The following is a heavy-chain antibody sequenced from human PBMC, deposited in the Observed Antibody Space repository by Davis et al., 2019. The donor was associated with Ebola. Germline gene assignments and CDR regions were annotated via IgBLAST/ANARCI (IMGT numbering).Heavy chain of an antibody. CDR3: AIPCSRTSHCFDY. D-gene: IGHD2-2*01. Sequence: GESLKISCKGSGFSFTSYWIGWVRQMPGKGLEWMGIISPGDSDIRYSPSFQGQVTISADKSISTAYLQWSSLKASDTAMYYCAIPCSRTSHCFDYWGQGSLVTVSS. CDR1: GFSFTSYW. CDR2: ISPGDSDI. V-gene: IGHV5-51*01. J-gene: IGHJ4*02.